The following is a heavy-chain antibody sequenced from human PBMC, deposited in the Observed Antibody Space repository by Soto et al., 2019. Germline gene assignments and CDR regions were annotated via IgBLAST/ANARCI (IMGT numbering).Heavy chain of an antibody. Sequence: GASVKVSCKASGYTFTSYDINWVRQATGQGLEWMGWMNPNSGNTGYAQKFQGRVTMTRNTSISTAYMELSSLRSEDTAVYYCARENHALYCRGGSCYSYYYYRDVWGKGTTVTVSS. CDR1: GYTFTSYD. D-gene: IGHD2-15*01. CDR3: ARENHALYCRGGSCYSYYYYRDV. V-gene: IGHV1-8*01. J-gene: IGHJ6*03. CDR2: MNPNSGNT.